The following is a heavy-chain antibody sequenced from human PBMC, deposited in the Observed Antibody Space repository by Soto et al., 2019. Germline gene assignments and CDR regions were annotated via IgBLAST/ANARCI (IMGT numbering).Heavy chain of an antibody. Sequence: GGSLRLSCAASGFTFSSYGMHWVRQAPGKGLEWVAVIWYDGSNKYYADSVKGRFTISRDNSKNTLYLQMNSLRAEDTAVYYCARDRLDSYYYYYMDVWGKGTTVTVSS. D-gene: IGHD3-22*01. CDR1: GFTFSSYG. V-gene: IGHV3-33*01. J-gene: IGHJ6*03. CDR3: ARDRLDSYYYYYMDV. CDR2: IWYDGSNK.